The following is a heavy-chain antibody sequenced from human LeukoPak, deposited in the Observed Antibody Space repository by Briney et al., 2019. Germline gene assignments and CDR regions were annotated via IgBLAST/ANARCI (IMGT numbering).Heavy chain of an antibody. CDR1: GFSFENYA. D-gene: IGHD6-19*01. Sequence: GGSLRLSCAASGFSFENYAMNWVRQAPGKGLEWVSGISAYGTNTYYADSVKGRLTISRDTSNNALFLQMNSLRAEDTAIYYCARDVAVAGQRYYFDYWGQGTLVTVSS. V-gene: IGHV3-23*01. J-gene: IGHJ4*02. CDR2: ISAYGTNT. CDR3: ARDVAVAGQRYYFDY.